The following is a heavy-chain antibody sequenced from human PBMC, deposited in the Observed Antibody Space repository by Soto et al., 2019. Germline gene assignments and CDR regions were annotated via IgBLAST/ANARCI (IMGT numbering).Heavy chain of an antibody. CDR3: ARTYYYDSSGYLKALDY. Sequence: SVKVSCKASGGTFSSYAISWVRQAPGQGLEWMGGIIPIFGTANYAQKFQGRVTITADESTSTAYMELSSLRSEDTVVYYCARTYYYDSSGYLKALDYWGQGTLVTV. J-gene: IGHJ4*02. V-gene: IGHV1-69*13. D-gene: IGHD3-22*01. CDR2: IIPIFGTA. CDR1: GGTFSSYA.